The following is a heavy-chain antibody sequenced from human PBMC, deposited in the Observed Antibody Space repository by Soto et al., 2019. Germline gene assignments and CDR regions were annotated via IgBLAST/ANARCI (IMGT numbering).Heavy chain of an antibody. D-gene: IGHD7-27*01. Sequence: QITLKESGPTLVKPTQTLTLTCTFSGFSLSTSGVGVGWIRQPPGKALEWLALIYWDDDKRYIQSLKSRLTITKDTSKNQVVLTMTNMDPVDTATYYCAHSLIPNWGSRGAFDYWGQGTLVTVSS. CDR1: GFSLSTSGVG. V-gene: IGHV2-5*02. CDR3: AHSLIPNWGSRGAFDY. CDR2: IYWDDDK. J-gene: IGHJ4*02.